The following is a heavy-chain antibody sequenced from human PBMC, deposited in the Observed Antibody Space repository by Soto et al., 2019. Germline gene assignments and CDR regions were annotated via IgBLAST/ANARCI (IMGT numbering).Heavy chain of an antibody. D-gene: IGHD2-8*01. Sequence: SETLSLTCAVYGGSFSCYYWSWIRQPPGKGLEWIGEIKHSGSTNYNPSLKSRVTISVDTSKNQFSLKLSSVTAADTAVYYCARGGVYAPFDYWGQGTLVTVSS. CDR1: GGSFSCYY. J-gene: IGHJ4*02. CDR3: ARGGVYAPFDY. CDR2: IKHSGST. V-gene: IGHV4-34*01.